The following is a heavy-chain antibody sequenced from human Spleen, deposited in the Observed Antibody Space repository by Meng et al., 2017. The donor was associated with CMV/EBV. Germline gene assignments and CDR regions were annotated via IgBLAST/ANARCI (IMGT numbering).Heavy chain of an antibody. V-gene: IGHV3-23*01. CDR1: GFSFSSFG. Sequence: ESLKISCAASGFSFSSFGMSWVRQAPGEGLVWVSAISGSGYVTYYRDSVKGRFTISRENSKNTLYLQMNSLRAEDTAVYYCAKDSGGVRDYQLLHYFDYWGQGTLVTVSS. D-gene: IGHD2-2*01. CDR3: AKDSGGVRDYQLLHYFDY. J-gene: IGHJ4*02. CDR2: ISGSGYVT.